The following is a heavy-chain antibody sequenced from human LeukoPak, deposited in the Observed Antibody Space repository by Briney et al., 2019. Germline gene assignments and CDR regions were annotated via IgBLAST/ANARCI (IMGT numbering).Heavy chain of an antibody. D-gene: IGHD3-3*01. J-gene: IGHJ6*02. CDR3: ARDGPQSPLRFLEWLTPRHYYYYGMDV. Sequence: SVKVSCKASGYTFTSYAISWVRQAPGQGLEWMGGIIPIFGTANYAQKFQGRVTITADESTSTAYMELSSLRSEDTAVYYCARDGPQSPLRFLEWLTPRHYYYYGMDVWGQGTTVTVSS. CDR1: GYTFTSYA. CDR2: IIPIFGTA. V-gene: IGHV1-69*13.